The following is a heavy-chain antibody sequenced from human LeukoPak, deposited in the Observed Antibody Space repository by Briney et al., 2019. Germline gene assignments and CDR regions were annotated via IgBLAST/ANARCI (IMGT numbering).Heavy chain of an antibody. Sequence: GGSLRLSCAASGFTFSSYWMHWVRQAPGKGLVWVSRINSDGSSTSYADSVKGRFTISRDNAKNTLYLQMSSQRAEDTAVYYCARDPGQQWFDFFDYWGQGTLVTVSS. J-gene: IGHJ4*02. D-gene: IGHD6-19*01. CDR3: ARDPGQQWFDFFDY. V-gene: IGHV3-74*01. CDR1: GFTFSSYW. CDR2: INSDGSST.